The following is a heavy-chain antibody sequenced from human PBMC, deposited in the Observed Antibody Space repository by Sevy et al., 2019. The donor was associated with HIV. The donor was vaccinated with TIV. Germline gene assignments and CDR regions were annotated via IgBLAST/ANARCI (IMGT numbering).Heavy chain of an antibody. J-gene: IGHJ5*02. Sequence: GGSLRLSCTASGFTFSSYDMNWVRQAPGKGLEWVSKISSSGSSIYYANSVKGRFTISRDNAKNSLNLQMNSLRAEDLAVFYCMRNVGAFDNGFDPWGQGTLVTVSS. V-gene: IGHV3-48*03. D-gene: IGHD3-16*01. CDR2: ISSSGSSI. CDR1: GFTFSSYD. CDR3: MRNVGAFDNGFDP.